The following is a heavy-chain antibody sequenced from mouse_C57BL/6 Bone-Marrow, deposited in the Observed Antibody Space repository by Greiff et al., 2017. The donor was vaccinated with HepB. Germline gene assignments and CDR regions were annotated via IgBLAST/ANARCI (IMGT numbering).Heavy chain of an antibody. Sequence: DVHLVESGGDLVKPGGSLKLSCAASGFTFSSYGMSWVRQTPDKRLEWVATISSGGSYTYYPDSVKGRFTISRDNAKNTLYLQMSSLKSEDTAMYYCARRYGSSSYWYFDVWGTGTTVTVSS. CDR2: ISSGGSYT. D-gene: IGHD1-1*01. J-gene: IGHJ1*03. CDR3: ARRYGSSSYWYFDV. CDR1: GFTFSSYG. V-gene: IGHV5-6*01.